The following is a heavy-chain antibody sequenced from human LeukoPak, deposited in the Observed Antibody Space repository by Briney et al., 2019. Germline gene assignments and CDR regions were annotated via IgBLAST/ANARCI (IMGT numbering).Heavy chain of an antibody. CDR2: ISSSSSTI. J-gene: IGHJ6*03. D-gene: IGHD6-6*01. CDR3: ARDLVEQLVRTRYYYMDV. V-gene: IGHV3-48*01. CDR1: GFTFSSYS. Sequence: GGSLRLSCAASGFTFSSYSMNWVRQAPGKGLEWVSYISSSSSTIYYADSVKGRFTISRDNAKNSLYLQMNSLRAEDTAVYYCARDLVEQLVRTRYYYMDVWGKGTTVTVSS.